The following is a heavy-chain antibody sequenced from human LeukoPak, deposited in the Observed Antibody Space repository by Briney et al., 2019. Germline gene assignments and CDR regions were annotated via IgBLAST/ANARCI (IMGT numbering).Heavy chain of an antibody. J-gene: IGHJ4*02. Sequence: SETLSLTCTVSGGSISSGSYYWSWIRQPPGKGLEWIGYIYYSGSTNYNPSLKSRVTISVDTSKNQFSLKLSSVTAADTAVYYCASGGILTSFDYWGQGTLVTVSS. CDR3: ASGGILTSFDY. CDR1: GGSISSGSYY. D-gene: IGHD3-9*01. CDR2: IYYSGST. V-gene: IGHV4-61*01.